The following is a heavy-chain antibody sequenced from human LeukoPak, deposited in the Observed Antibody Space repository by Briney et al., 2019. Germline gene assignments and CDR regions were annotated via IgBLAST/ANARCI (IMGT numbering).Heavy chain of an antibody. CDR1: GGTFSSYA. Sequence: ASVKVSCKASGGTFSSYAINWVRQAPGQGLEWMGGIIPIFGTANYAQKFQGRVTITADKSTSTAYIELSSLRSEDTAVYYCATDDCSGGIQGCAFGYWGQGTLVTVSS. CDR2: IIPIFGTA. D-gene: IGHD2-15*01. CDR3: ATDDCSGGIQGCAFGY. J-gene: IGHJ4*02. V-gene: IGHV1-69*06.